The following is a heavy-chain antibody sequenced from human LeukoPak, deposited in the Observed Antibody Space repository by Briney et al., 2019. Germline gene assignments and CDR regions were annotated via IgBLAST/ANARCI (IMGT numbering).Heavy chain of an antibody. CDR3: ARDRTRTGYSSGWCHDY. Sequence: GASVKVSCQASGYTFTGYYMHWVRQAPGQGLEWMGWINPNSGGTNYAQKFQGRVTMTRDTSISTAYMELSRLRSDDTAVYYCARDRTRTGYSSGWCHDYWGQGTLVTVSS. D-gene: IGHD6-19*01. V-gene: IGHV1-2*02. J-gene: IGHJ4*02. CDR1: GYTFTGYY. CDR2: INPNSGGT.